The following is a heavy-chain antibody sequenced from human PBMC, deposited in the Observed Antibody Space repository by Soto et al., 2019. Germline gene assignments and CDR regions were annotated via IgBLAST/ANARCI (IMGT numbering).Heavy chain of an antibody. CDR2: ISAYNGNT. Sequence: ASVKVSCKASGYTFPNYGISWVRQAPGQGLEWMGWISAYNGNTNYAQKLQGRVTMTTDTSASTAYMELSSLRSEDTAVYYCARGGSLYWYFDLWGRGTLVTVSS. CDR1: GYTFPNYG. CDR3: ARGGSLYWYFDL. V-gene: IGHV1-18*01. J-gene: IGHJ2*01. D-gene: IGHD1-26*01.